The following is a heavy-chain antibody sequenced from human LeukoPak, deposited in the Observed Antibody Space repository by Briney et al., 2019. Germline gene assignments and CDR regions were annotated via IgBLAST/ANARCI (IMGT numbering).Heavy chain of an antibody. CDR1: GVSISSGTYY. CDR3: ASLYDYFDY. J-gene: IGHJ4*02. D-gene: IGHD5/OR15-5a*01. CDR2: IYSSGTT. Sequence: SETLSLTCTVSGVSISSGTYYWTWIRQAAGKELEWIGRIYSSGTTNYNPSLKSRVTISLDTSKNQFSLKLSSVTAADTAVYYCASLYDYFDYWGQGTLVTVSS. V-gene: IGHV4-61*02.